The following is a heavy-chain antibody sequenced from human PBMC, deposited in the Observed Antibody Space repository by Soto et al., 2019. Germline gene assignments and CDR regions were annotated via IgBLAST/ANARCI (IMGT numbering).Heavy chain of an antibody. Sequence: QVQLVQSGAEVKKPGASVKVSCKASGYTFTSYGISWVRQAPGQGLEWMGWISAYNGNTNYAQKLQGRVTMTTDTSTSADYLELRGLRSDDTAVYYCARDRRYGTRTLDYWGQGTLVTVPS. CDR1: GYTFTSYG. CDR2: ISAYNGNT. V-gene: IGHV1-18*01. D-gene: IGHD3-10*01. CDR3: ARDRRYGTRTLDY. J-gene: IGHJ4*02.